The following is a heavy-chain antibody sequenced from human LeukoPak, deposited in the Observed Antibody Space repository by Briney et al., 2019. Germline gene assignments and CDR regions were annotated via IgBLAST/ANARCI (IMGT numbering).Heavy chain of an antibody. V-gene: IGHV3-30*02. J-gene: IGHJ4*02. CDR2: VRYDGNNP. D-gene: IGHD3-22*01. CDR3: ARGYYYDSSGPEDFDY. Sequence: PGGSLRLSCAASGFTFGSYGMHWVRQAPGKGLDWVAFVRYDGNNPYYSASVKGRFTISRDNSKNTVLLQMNNLRLEDAAVYYCARGYYYDSSGPEDFDYWGQGTLVTVSS. CDR1: GFTFGSYG.